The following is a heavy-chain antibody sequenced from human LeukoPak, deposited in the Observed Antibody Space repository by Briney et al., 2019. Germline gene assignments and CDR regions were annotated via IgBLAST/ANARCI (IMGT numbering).Heavy chain of an antibody. CDR2: IKSKTDGGTT. D-gene: IGHD5-24*01. CDR3: SGGYTETFDF. V-gene: IGHV3-15*01. J-gene: IGHJ4*02. Sequence: GGSLRLSCAASGLTFDKVWMSWVRQAPGKGLEWVGRIKSKTDGGTTDYAAPVKGRFTISGDDSKNTLYLQMNSLKTEDTAVYYCSGGYTETFDFWGQGTLVTVSS. CDR1: GLTFDKVW.